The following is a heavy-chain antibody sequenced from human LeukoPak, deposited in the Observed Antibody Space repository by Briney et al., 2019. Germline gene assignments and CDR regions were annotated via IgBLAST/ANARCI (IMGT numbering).Heavy chain of an antibody. CDR1: GFTFSKYY. CDR3: ARDADDFWSYTY. V-gene: IGHV3-7*01. D-gene: IGHD3-3*01. J-gene: IGHJ4*02. CDR2: INQDGSEK. Sequence: GGSLRLSCAASGFTFSKYYMSWVRQAPGKGLEWVANINQDGSEKYYVDSVKGRLTISRDNAKNSLYLQMNSLRAEDTAVYYCARDADDFWSYTYWGQGTLVTVSS.